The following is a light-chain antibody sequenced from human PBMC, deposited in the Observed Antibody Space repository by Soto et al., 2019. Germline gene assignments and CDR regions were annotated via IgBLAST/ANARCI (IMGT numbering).Light chain of an antibody. CDR2: TNN. J-gene: IGLJ2*01. CDR1: SSNIGSNS. CDR3: SAWDDSLNGVV. Sequence: QSVLTQPPSASGTPGQRVTISCSGSSSNIGSNSVNWYQQLPGTAPKLLICTNNQRPSGVPDRFSGSKSGTSASLAISELQSEDGADYYCSAWDDSLNGVVFGGGTKLTVL. V-gene: IGLV1-44*01.